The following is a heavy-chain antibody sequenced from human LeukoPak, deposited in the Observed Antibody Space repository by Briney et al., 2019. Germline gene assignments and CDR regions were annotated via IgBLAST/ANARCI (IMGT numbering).Heavy chain of an antibody. V-gene: IGHV4-39*01. CDR2: IDYSGHT. Sequence: SETLSITCTVSGASISSSSRADYFFWGWIRQAPGKGLEWIGSIDYSGHTYYNPSLKTRATISVETPKNQFSLSLRSVTAADTAVYYCARPLYNSWDRFDPWGQGTLITVS. CDR1: GASISSSSRADYFF. D-gene: IGHD3-16*01. CDR3: ARPLYNSWDRFDP. J-gene: IGHJ5*02.